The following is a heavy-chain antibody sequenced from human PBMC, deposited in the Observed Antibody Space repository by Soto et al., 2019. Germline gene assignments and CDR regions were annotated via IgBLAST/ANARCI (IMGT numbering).Heavy chain of an antibody. Sequence: GESLKISCAASGFTFSDYYMSWIRQAPGKGLEWVSYISSSGSTIYYADSVKGRFTISRDNAKNSLYLQMNSLRAEDTAVYYCARARASSSWYGYAFDIWGQGTMVTVSS. CDR3: ARARASSSWYGYAFDI. V-gene: IGHV3-11*01. CDR1: GFTFSDYY. CDR2: ISSSGSTI. D-gene: IGHD6-13*01. J-gene: IGHJ3*02.